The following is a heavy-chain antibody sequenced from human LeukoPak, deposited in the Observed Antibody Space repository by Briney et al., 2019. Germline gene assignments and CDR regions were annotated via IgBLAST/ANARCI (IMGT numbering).Heavy chain of an antibody. J-gene: IGHJ4*02. CDR1: GDSISNSDYY. D-gene: IGHD5-18*01. CDR2: FCCGGNT. CDR3: ARAGYSYGFGDY. V-gene: IGHV4-39*01. Sequence: SETLSLTCTVSGDSISNSDYYWGWIRQPPGKGLEWIGSFCCGGNTPYNPSLKSRVTISVDTSQNQFSLKLSSVSAADTAVYYCARAGYSYGFGDYWGQGTLVTVSS.